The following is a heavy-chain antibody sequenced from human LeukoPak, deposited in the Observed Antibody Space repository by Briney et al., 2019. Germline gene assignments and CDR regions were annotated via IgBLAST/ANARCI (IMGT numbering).Heavy chain of an antibody. D-gene: IGHD4-23*01. CDR1: GFTFSSYS. CDR2: ISSSSSYI. J-gene: IGHJ4*02. CDR3: ARDHISTGGGNAYYFDY. Sequence: GGSLRLSCAASGFTFSSYSMNWVRQAPGKGLEWVSSISSSSSYIYYADSVKGRFTISRDNAKNSLYLQMNSLRAEDTAVYYCARDHISTGGGNAYYFDYWGQGTLVTVSS. V-gene: IGHV3-21*01.